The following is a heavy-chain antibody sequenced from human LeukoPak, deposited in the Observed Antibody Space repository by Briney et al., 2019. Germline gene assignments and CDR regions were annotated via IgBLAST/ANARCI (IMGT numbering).Heavy chain of an antibody. CDR1: GGSISSYY. D-gene: IGHD2-2*02. Sequence: SETLSLTCAVSGGSISSYYWSWIRQPAGKGLEWIGRIYTSGSTNYNPSLKSRVTMSVDTSKNQFSLKLSSVTAADTAVYYCARSRVETDIVVVPAARPRLYYYYYMDVWGKGTTVTVSS. J-gene: IGHJ6*03. V-gene: IGHV4-4*07. CDR2: IYTSGST. CDR3: ARSRVETDIVVVPAARPRLYYYYYMDV.